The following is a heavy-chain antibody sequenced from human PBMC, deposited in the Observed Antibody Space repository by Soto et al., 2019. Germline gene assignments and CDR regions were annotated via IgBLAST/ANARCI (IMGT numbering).Heavy chain of an antibody. CDR3: AKDPGRGVAAAGPEYFDY. J-gene: IGHJ4*02. V-gene: IGHV3-23*01. D-gene: IGHD6-13*01. Sequence: GGSLRLSCAASGFTFSIYAMSWVRQAPGKGLEWVSAISGSGGSTYYADSVKGRFTISRDNSKNTLYLQMNSLRAEDTAVYYCAKDPGRGVAAAGPEYFDYWGQGTLVTVSS. CDR1: GFTFSIYA. CDR2: ISGSGGST.